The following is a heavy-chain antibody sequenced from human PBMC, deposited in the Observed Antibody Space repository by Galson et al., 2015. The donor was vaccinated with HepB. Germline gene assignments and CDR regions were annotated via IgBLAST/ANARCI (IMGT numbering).Heavy chain of an antibody. D-gene: IGHD3-16*01. CDR3: AHRTIGMGVWGTGCFDF. Sequence: PALVKPTQTLTLTCTFSGFSLSTNGVGVGWIRQPPGKALEWLALIYWDDDKRYSPSLKSRLTITKDTSKNQVVLTMTNMDPVDTATYYCAHRTIGMGVWGTGCFDFWGQGTLVTVSS. CDR1: GFSLSTNGVG. CDR2: IYWDDDK. J-gene: IGHJ4*02. V-gene: IGHV2-5*02.